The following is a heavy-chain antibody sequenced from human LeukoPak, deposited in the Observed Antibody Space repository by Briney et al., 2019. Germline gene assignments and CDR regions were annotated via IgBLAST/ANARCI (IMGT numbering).Heavy chain of an antibody. D-gene: IGHD1/OR15-1a*01. CDR2: ISPDGNQD. Sequence: TGGSLRLSCAAAGFTFSIFGIHWVRQAPGKGLEWVAAISPDGNQDYYTDSVKGRFTVSSDNSKNMIYLQMNSLRGEDSAVYYWAKVNNDDDYWGQGTLVTVSS. J-gene: IGHJ4*02. CDR1: GFTFSIFG. CDR3: AKVNNDDDY. V-gene: IGHV3-30*18.